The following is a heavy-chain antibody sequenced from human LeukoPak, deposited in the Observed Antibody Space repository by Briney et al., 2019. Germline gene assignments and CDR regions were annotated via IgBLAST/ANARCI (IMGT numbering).Heavy chain of an antibody. V-gene: IGHV3-21*01. D-gene: IGHD3-22*01. CDR1: GFTFSSYS. Sequence: GGSLRLSCAASGFTFSSYSMNWVRHAPGKGLEWVSSISSSSSYTYYADSVKGRFTISRDNAKNSLYLQMNSLRAEDTAVYYCARVIQTFYYDSSGYYSSASNDFWGQGTLVTVSS. CDR3: ARVIQTFYYDSSGYYSSASNDF. J-gene: IGHJ4*02. CDR2: ISSSSSYT.